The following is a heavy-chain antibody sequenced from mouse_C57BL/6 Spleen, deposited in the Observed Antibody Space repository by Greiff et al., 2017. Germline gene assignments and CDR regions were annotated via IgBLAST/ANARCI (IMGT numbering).Heavy chain of an antibody. V-gene: IGHV1-55*01. Sequence: QVQLQQPGAELVKPGASVKMSCKASGYTFTSYWITWVKQRPGQGLEWIGDIYPGSGSTNYNEKFKSKATLTVDTSSSTAYMQLSSLTSEDSAVYYCASPYYYGSSYGYYFDYWGQGTTRTVSS. CDR2: IYPGSGST. J-gene: IGHJ2*01. CDR3: ASPYYYGSSYGYYFDY. CDR1: GYTFTSYW. D-gene: IGHD1-1*01.